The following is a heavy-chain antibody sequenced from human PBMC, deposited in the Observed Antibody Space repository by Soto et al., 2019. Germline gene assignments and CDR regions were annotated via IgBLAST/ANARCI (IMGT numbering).Heavy chain of an antibody. CDR3: AKGEVLTYYYYGMDV. V-gene: IGHV3-30*18. CDR1: GFTFSSYG. CDR2: ISYDGSNK. D-gene: IGHD1-26*01. Sequence: QVQLVESGGGVVQPGRSLRLSCAASGFTFSSYGRHWVRQAPGKGLEWVAVISYDGSNKYYADSVKGRFTISRDNSKNTLYLQMNSLRAEDTAVYYCAKGEVLTYYYYGMDVWGQGTTVTVSS. J-gene: IGHJ6*02.